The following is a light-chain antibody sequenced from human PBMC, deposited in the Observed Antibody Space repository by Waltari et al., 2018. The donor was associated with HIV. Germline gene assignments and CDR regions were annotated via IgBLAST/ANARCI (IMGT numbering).Light chain of an antibody. Sequence: QSVLTQPPSVSGAPGQRVTISCPGSSSNIGAGYAVNWYQQLPGTAPKLLIHGNSNRPSGVPDRFSGSKSGTSASLAITGLQAEDEADYYCQSYDSSLSGFWVFGGGTKLTVL. CDR2: GNS. CDR1: SSNIGAGYA. CDR3: QSYDSSLSGFWV. J-gene: IGLJ3*02. V-gene: IGLV1-40*01.